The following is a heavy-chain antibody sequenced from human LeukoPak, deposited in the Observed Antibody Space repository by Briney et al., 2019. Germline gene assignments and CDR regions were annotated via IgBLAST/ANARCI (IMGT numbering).Heavy chain of an antibody. CDR3: ARTSSSWYPAYWFDP. D-gene: IGHD6-13*01. Sequence: ASVKVSCKASGYTSTSYAMNWVRQAPGQGLEWMGWINTNTGNPTYAQGFTGRFVFSLDTSVSTAYLQISSLKAEDTAVYYCARTSSSWYPAYWFDPWGQGTLVTVSS. CDR2: INTNTGNP. CDR1: GYTSTSYA. J-gene: IGHJ5*02. V-gene: IGHV7-4-1*02.